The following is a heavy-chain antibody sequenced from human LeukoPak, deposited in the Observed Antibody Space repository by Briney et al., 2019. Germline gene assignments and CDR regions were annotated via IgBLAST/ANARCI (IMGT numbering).Heavy chain of an antibody. CDR1: GFTLDDYG. D-gene: IGHD3-9*01. V-gene: IGHV3-20*04. Sequence: GGSLRLSCAASGFTLDDYGMSLVRQAPGKGLEWVSGIQWNSASTCNTDSVKGLFASYRENAKESVYLLGGSLRVEDTAMYYCARSAGDILTGYYDYWGQGSLVSVAS. CDR2: IQWNSAST. J-gene: IGHJ4*02. CDR3: ARSAGDILTGYYDY.